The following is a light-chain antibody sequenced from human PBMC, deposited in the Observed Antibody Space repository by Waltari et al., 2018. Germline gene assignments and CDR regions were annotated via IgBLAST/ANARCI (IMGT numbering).Light chain of an antibody. V-gene: IGKV3-20*01. CDR3: QQYGTSPIT. CDR1: QSVGSSY. CDR2: GTS. Sequence: EIVLTQSPGTLSLSPGERATLSGRASQSVGSSYLAWYQQKPGQAPRLLISGTSSRATGIPDRFSGSGSGTDFTLTISRLEPEDFAVYYCQQYGTSPITFGQGTRLEIK. J-gene: IGKJ5*01.